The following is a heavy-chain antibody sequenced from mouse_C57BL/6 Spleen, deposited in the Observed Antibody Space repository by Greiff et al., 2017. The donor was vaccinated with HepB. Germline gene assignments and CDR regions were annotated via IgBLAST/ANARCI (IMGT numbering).Heavy chain of an antibody. Sequence: QVQLQQPGAELVMPGASVKLSCKASGYTFTSYWMHWVKQRPGQGLEWIGEIDPSDSYTNYNQKFKGKSTLTVDKSSSTAYMQLSSLTSEDSAVYYCARYGGYGNSAWFAYWGQGTLVTVSA. J-gene: IGHJ3*01. CDR3: ARYGGYGNSAWFAY. CDR2: IDPSDSYT. V-gene: IGHV1-69*01. D-gene: IGHD2-1*01. CDR1: GYTFTSYW.